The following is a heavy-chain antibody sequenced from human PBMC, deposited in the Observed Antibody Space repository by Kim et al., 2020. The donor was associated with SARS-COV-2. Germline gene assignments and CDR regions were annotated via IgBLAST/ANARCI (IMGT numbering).Heavy chain of an antibody. D-gene: IGHD2-2*02. CDR2: INTNIGNP. Sequence: ASVKVSCKASGYTFTNYALNWVRQAPGQGLEWMGWINTNIGNPTYAQGFTGRFVFSLDTSVSTAYLQISSLKPEDTAVYYCARDYCAGTSCYNSYWGQGTLVTVSS. CDR1: GYTFTNYA. J-gene: IGHJ4*02. CDR3: ARDYCAGTSCYNSY. V-gene: IGHV7-4-1*02.